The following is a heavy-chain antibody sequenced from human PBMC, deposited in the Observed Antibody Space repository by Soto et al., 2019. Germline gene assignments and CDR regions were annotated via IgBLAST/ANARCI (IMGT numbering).Heavy chain of an antibody. J-gene: IGHJ4*02. CDR3: ARTPITGTTQPLYFDY. V-gene: IGHV3-48*02. D-gene: IGHD1-20*01. CDR1: GFTFSSYS. Sequence: HPGGSLRLSCAASGFTFSSYSMNWVRQAPGKGLEWVSYISSSSSTIYYADSVKGRFTISRDNAKNSLYLQMNSLGDEDTAVYYCARTPITGTTQPLYFDYWGQGTLVTVSS. CDR2: ISSSSSTI.